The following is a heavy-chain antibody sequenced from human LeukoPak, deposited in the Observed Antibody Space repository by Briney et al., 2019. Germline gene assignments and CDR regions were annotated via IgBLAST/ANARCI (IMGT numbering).Heavy chain of an antibody. D-gene: IGHD2/OR15-2a*01. Sequence: PGGSLGLSCAASGFTFSSYSMNWVRQAPGKGLEWVSCISSGSITIYYADSVKGRFTISRDNAKNSLYLQMNSLRDEDTAVYYCATEHPRHYLGFPDYWGQGTLVTVSS. CDR2: ISSGSITI. J-gene: IGHJ4*02. CDR1: GFTFSSYS. V-gene: IGHV3-48*02. CDR3: ATEHPRHYLGFPDY.